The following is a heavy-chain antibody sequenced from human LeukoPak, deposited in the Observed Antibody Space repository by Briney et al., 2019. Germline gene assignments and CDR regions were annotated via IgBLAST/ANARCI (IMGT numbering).Heavy chain of an antibody. CDR1: AFSSRNYA. V-gene: IGHV3-23*01. Sequence: EESLRLSCAASAFSSRNYAMASVRQAPGKGLEWVSSVSTSGSNTYYTDSVKGRFTVSRDDSKNTLYLQMNGLRDEDTAIYYCARDLYTYGSSQFVYWGQGTLVTVSS. J-gene: IGHJ4*02. CDR2: VSTSGSNT. CDR3: ARDLYTYGSSQFVY. D-gene: IGHD5-18*01.